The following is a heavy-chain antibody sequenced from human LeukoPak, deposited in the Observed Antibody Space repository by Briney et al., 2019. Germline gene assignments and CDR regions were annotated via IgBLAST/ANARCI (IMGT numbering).Heavy chain of an antibody. D-gene: IGHD4-11*01. CDR3: AVSTTDTQYYFDY. Sequence: ASVKVSCKASGGTFSSYAISWVRQAPGQGLEWMGGIIPIFGTANYAQKFQSRVTITADESTSTAYMELSSLRSEDTAVYYCAVSTTDTQYYFDYWGQGTLVTVSS. CDR1: GGTFSSYA. CDR2: IIPIFGTA. V-gene: IGHV1-69*13. J-gene: IGHJ4*02.